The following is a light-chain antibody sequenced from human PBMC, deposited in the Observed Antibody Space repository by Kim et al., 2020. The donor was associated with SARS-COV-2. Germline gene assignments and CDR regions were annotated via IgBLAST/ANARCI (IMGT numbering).Light chain of an antibody. CDR3: QQYGSSPYT. J-gene: IGKJ2*01. CDR2: GAS. Sequence: LSPGERATLSCRASHTVTRNSLAWYQQKPGRAPRLLIYGASSRPGGIPDRFSGSGSGTDFTLTISRLEPEDFAVYYCQQYGSSPYTFSQGTKLEI. CDR1: HTVTRNS. V-gene: IGKV3-20*01.